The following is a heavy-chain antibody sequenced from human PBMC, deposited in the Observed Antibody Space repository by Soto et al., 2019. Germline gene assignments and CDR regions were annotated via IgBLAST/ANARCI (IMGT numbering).Heavy chain of an antibody. Sequence: QVHLVQSGAEVKKPGASVKVSCKGSGYIFTTYGITWVRQAPGQGLEWMGWISAHNGNTNYAQKLQGRVTVTRDTSTITAYVELRNLRSDDTAVYYCARGRYGDYWGQGALVTVSS. CDR1: GYIFTTYG. CDR2: ISAHNGNT. J-gene: IGHJ4*02. V-gene: IGHV1-18*01. D-gene: IGHD1-1*01. CDR3: ARGRYGDY.